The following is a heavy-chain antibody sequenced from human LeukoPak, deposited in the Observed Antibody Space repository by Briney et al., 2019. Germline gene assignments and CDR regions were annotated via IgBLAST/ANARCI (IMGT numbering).Heavy chain of an antibody. V-gene: IGHV3-74*01. Sequence: GGSLRLSCAASGLTFSSYWMHWGRQAPGKGLVWVSRINSDGSGTTYADSVKGRFTISRDNAKNTLYLQMNSLRAEDTAVYYCATTAYDSSAYYDYWGQGILVTVSS. CDR1: GLTFSSYW. CDR3: ATTAYDSSAYYDY. CDR2: INSDGSGT. J-gene: IGHJ4*02. D-gene: IGHD3-22*01.